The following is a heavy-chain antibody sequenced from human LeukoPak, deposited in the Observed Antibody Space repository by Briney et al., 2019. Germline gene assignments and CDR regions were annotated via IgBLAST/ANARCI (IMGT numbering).Heavy chain of an antibody. CDR3: ARKEAVSGNHFDY. Sequence: GESLKISCEGSGYRFTTYWIGWVRQMPGKGLESMGVIYPGDSDTRYSPSFQGQVTISADKSTAYLQWSSLKASDTAMYYCARKEAVSGNHFDYWGQGTLVTVSS. D-gene: IGHD1-14*01. CDR2: IYPGDSDT. CDR1: GYRFTTYW. V-gene: IGHV5-51*01. J-gene: IGHJ4*02.